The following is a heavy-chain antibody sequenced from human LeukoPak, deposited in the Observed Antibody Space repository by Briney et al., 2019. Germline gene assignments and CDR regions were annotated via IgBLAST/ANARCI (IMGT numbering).Heavy chain of an antibody. D-gene: IGHD1-14*01. J-gene: IGHJ4*02. CDR2: ISGSGGST. CDR3: ARGASNRFDY. V-gene: IGHV3-23*01. Sequence: GGSLRLSCAASGFTFSSYAMSWVRQAPGKGLEWVSVISGSGGSTYYADSVKGRFTISRDNSKNTLYLQMNSLRGEDTAVYYCARGASNRFDYWGQGTLVTVSS. CDR1: GFTFSSYA.